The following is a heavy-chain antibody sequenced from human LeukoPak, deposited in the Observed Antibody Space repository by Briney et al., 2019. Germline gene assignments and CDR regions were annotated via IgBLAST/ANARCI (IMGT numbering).Heavy chain of an antibody. J-gene: IGHJ4*02. Sequence: ASVKVSCKASGYTLTGCYMHWVRQAPGQGLGWMGWINPNSGGTNYAQKFQGRVTMTRDTSISTAYMELSRLRSDDTAVYYCARPYYYDSSGSVGPFGYWGQGTLVTVSS. CDR3: ARPYYYDSSGSVGPFGY. CDR2: INPNSGGT. V-gene: IGHV1-2*02. D-gene: IGHD3-22*01. CDR1: GYTLTGCY.